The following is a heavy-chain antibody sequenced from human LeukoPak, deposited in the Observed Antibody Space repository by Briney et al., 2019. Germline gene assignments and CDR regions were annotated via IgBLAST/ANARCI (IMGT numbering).Heavy chain of an antibody. J-gene: IGHJ4*02. Sequence: GGSLRLSCAISGFTFAKFAMSWVRQAPGKGLEWVSYISYTNIIYYADSVKGRFTISRDNAKNSLYLQMNSLRAEDTAVYYCARRVYNSGWYIDYWGQGTLVTVSS. V-gene: IGHV3-48*01. CDR3: ARRVYNSGWYIDY. D-gene: IGHD6-19*01. CDR2: ISYTNII. CDR1: GFTFAKFA.